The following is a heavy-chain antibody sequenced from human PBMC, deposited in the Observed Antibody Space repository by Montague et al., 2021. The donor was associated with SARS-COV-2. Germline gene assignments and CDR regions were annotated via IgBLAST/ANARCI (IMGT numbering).Heavy chain of an antibody. CDR2: INYSGST. Sequence: SETLSLTCTVSGDSMTNYYWSWIRQPPGKGLEWIGYINYSGSTHYNPSLLSRVTLSKDTSKNQFSLRLTSVTAADTAMYFCARAPIYRSSWYAYFDYWGQGTLVTVSS. J-gene: IGHJ4*02. CDR1: GDSMTNYY. V-gene: IGHV4-59*01. D-gene: IGHD6-13*01. CDR3: ARAPIYRSSWYAYFDY.